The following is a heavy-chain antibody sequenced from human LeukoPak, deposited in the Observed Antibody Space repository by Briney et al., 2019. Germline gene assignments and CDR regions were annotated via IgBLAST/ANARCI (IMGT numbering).Heavy chain of an antibody. V-gene: IGHV3-23*01. J-gene: IGHJ4*02. CDR1: GFTFGSYA. Sequence: GGSLRLSCAASGFTFGSYAMSWVRQAPGKGLEWVSAISGSGGSTYYADSVKGRFTISRDNSKNTLYLQMNSLRAEDTAVYYCAKDGSSYYYDSSGYYSDYWGQGTLVTVSS. D-gene: IGHD3-22*01. CDR2: ISGSGGST. CDR3: AKDGSSYYYDSSGYYSDY.